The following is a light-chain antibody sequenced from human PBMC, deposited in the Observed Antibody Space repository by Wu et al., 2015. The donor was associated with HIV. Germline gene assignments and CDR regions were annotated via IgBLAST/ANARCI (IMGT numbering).Light chain of an antibody. Sequence: VLTQSPVILSLSPGERATLSCRASHSIDRSVAWYQQRPGQSPRLLIYDASTGATDIPARFRGGGSGTDFTLTISRLEPEDFAVYYCQQYGSSYSFGQGTKLEIK. CDR3: QQYGSSYS. CDR2: DAS. J-gene: IGKJ2*03. V-gene: IGKV3-20*01. CDR1: HSIDRS.